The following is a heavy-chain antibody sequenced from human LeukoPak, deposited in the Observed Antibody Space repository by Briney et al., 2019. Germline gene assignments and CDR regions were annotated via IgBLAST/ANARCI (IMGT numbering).Heavy chain of an antibody. D-gene: IGHD6-19*01. CDR2: INHSGST. CDR3: ARQIGSGWYYFDY. CDR1: GGSFSGYY. J-gene: IGHJ4*02. Sequence: SETLSLTCAVYGGSFSGYYWSWIRQPPGKGLEWIGEINHSGSTNYNPSLKSRVTISVDTSKNQFSLKLSSVTAADTAVYYCARQIGSGWYYFDYWGQGTLVTVSS. V-gene: IGHV4-34*01.